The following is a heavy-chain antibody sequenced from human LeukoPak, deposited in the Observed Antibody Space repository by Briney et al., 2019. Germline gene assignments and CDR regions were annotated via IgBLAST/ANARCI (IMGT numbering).Heavy chain of an antibody. V-gene: IGHV3-74*01. J-gene: IGHJ3*02. CDR2: INSDGSST. CDR3: ARTRRGSYYGACDI. Sequence: GGSLRLSCPASGFTFSSYWMHWVRQAPGKGLVWVSRINSDGSSTSYADSVKGRFTISRDNAKNTLYLQMNSLRAEDTAVYYCARTRRGSYYGACDIWGQGTMVTVSS. D-gene: IGHD1-26*01. CDR1: GFTFSSYW.